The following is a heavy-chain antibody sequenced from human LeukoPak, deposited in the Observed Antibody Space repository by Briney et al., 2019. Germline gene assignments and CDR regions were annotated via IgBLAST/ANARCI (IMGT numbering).Heavy chain of an antibody. Sequence: ASETLSLTCAVYGGSFNNYFWSWIRQPPGRGLEWIGEINHSGSTNYNPSLKSRVTISVDTSKNQFSLKLSSVTAADTAVYYCARGSSSWYGPAYNWFDPWGQGTLVTVSS. J-gene: IGHJ5*02. CDR2: INHSGST. CDR1: GGSFNNYF. V-gene: IGHV4-34*01. CDR3: ARGSSSWYGPAYNWFDP. D-gene: IGHD6-13*01.